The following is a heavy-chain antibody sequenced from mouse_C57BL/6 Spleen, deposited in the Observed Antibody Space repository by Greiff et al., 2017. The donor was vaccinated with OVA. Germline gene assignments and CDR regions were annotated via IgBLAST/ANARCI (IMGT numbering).Heavy chain of an antibody. D-gene: IGHD4-1*01. CDR1: GYTFTSYW. CDR2: ISPGSGST. CDR3: ARRELTGTKDD. J-gene: IGHJ4*01. Sequence: VKLMESGAELVKPGASVKMSCKASGYTFTSYWITWVKQRPGQGLEWIGDISPGSGSTNYNETFKSKATLTVDTSSSTAYLQLSSLTSEDAAVDYCARRELTGTKDDWGQGTSVTVSS. V-gene: IGHV1-55*01.